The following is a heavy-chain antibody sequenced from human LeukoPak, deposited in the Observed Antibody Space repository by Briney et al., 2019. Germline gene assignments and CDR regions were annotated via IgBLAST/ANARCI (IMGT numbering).Heavy chain of an antibody. CDR3: ARDGYYYGSGSFVDY. Sequence: GASVKVSCKASGYTFTGHYIHWVRQAPGQGLEWMGWINPNSGGTNYAQKFQGRVTMTRDTSISIAYMELTRLRSDDTAVFYCARDGYYYGSGSFVDYWGQGTLVTVSS. CDR2: INPNSGGT. J-gene: IGHJ4*02. D-gene: IGHD3-10*01. CDR1: GYTFTGHY. V-gene: IGHV1-2*02.